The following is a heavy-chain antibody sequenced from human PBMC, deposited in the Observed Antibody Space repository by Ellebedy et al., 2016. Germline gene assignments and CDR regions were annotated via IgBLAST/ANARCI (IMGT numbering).Heavy chain of an antibody. CDR1: GGSINTTF. J-gene: IGHJ3*02. V-gene: IGHV4-59*08. CDR2: ISYNGTT. CDR3: AGGFPGLLGI. D-gene: IGHD3-16*01. Sequence: SETLSLXXSVSGGSINTTFWAWIRQPPGPGPAWLGYISYNGTTHYTPSLKSRLTISMDKSKNQFFLNLISVTAADTAKYYCAGGFPGLLGIWGQGTMVIVSS.